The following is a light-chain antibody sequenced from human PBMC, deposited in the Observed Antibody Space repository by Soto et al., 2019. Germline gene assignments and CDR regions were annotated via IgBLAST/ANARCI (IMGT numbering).Light chain of an antibody. Sequence: EIVITQTPATLSVSPGERATLSCRASQTVYNSLAWYQQKPGQPPRLLIYGASARATGIPARFSGSGSGTEFTLTISSLQSEDFAVYYCPQYSNWPLTFGGGTKVEIK. J-gene: IGKJ4*01. CDR2: GAS. V-gene: IGKV3-15*01. CDR1: QTVYNS. CDR3: PQYSNWPLT.